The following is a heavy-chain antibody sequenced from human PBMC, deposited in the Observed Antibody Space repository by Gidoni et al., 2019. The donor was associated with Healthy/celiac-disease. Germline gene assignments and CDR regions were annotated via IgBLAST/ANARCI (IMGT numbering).Heavy chain of an antibody. J-gene: IGHJ6*02. V-gene: IGHV3-23*01. Sequence: EVQLLESGGGLVQPGGSLRLSCAASGFTFSSYAMSWVRQAPGKGLEWVSAISGSGGSTYYADSVKGRFTISRDNSKNTLYLQMNSLRAEDTAVYYCAKDRIGYSYGRNYYYYGMDVWGQGTTVTVSS. CDR1: GFTFSSYA. CDR3: AKDRIGYSYGRNYYYYGMDV. CDR2: ISGSGGST. D-gene: IGHD5-18*01.